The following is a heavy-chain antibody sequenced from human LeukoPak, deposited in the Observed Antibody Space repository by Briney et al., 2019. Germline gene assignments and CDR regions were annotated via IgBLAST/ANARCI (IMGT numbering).Heavy chain of an antibody. J-gene: IGHJ4*02. V-gene: IGHV5-51*01. CDR2: IYPGDSGT. CDR1: GYSFTNYW. CDR3: ARHRYYFDSSGSFRPFYFDY. Sequence: GESLKISCKGSGYSFTNYWIGWVRQMPGKGLEWMGIIYPGDSGTRYSPSFQGQVTFSADKSISTAYLQWSSLKASDTAMYYCARHRYYFDSSGSFRPFYFDYWGQGTLVTVSS. D-gene: IGHD3-22*01.